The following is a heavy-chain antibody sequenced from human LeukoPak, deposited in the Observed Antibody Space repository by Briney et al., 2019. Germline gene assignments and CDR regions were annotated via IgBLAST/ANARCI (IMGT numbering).Heavy chain of an antibody. V-gene: IGHV1-18*01. CDR3: ARVTRRGGSYNWFDP. Sequence: ASVKVSCKASGYTFTSYGISWVRQAPGQGLEWMGWISAYNGNTNYAQKLQGRVTMTTDTSTSTAYMELRSLRSDDTAVYYCARVTRRGGSYNWFDPWAREPWSPSPQ. CDR2: ISAYNGNT. CDR1: GYTFTSYG. D-gene: IGHD2-15*01. J-gene: IGHJ5*02.